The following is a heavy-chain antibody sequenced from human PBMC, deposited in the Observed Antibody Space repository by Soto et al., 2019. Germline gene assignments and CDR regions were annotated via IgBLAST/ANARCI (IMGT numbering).Heavy chain of an antibody. D-gene: IGHD3-10*01. J-gene: IGHJ4*02. Sequence: QVHLQQWGAGLLKPSETLSLTCAVYGGTFSGYYWSWSRQPPGKGLEWIGEINHSGTTNYNPSLKSRVTISMDTSKNQFSLTLSSVTAADTAVYYCASTAGILLWFGELRYYFDFWGQGTLVTV. CDR3: ASTAGILLWFGELRYYFDF. V-gene: IGHV4-34*01. CDR1: GGTFSGYY. CDR2: INHSGTT.